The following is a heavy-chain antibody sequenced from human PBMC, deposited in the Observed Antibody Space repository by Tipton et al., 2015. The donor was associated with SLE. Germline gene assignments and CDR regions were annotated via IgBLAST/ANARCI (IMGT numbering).Heavy chain of an antibody. CDR1: GYTFINHG. D-gene: IGHD2-2*01. Sequence: QLVQSGAEVKKPGASVKVSCKASGYTFINHGITWVRQAPGQGLEWMAWINTYKGTTHYAQKFQGRVTVTTDTSTSTAYMELRSLRSDDTAVYYCAREGGDIVLLPEPNPDGWFDPWGQGTLVTVSS. J-gene: IGHJ5*02. V-gene: IGHV1-18*01. CDR3: AREGGDIVLLPEPNPDGWFDP. CDR2: INTYKGTT.